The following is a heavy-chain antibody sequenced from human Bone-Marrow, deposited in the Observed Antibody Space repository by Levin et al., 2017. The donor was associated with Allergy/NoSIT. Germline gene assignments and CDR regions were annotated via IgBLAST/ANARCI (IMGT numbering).Heavy chain of an antibody. V-gene: IGHV1-69*04. D-gene: IGHD5-18*01. CDR2: IIPRLDKT. J-gene: IGHJ4*02. CDR1: GGTLDKFA. CDR3: VRLGYETEDY. Sequence: SVKVSCKASGGTLDKFAISWVRQAPGQGLEWLGRIIPRLDKTYYPERFQDKLTITADTSAAAAHMELRSLTPDDTAMYYCVRLGYETEDYWGQGTLVTVSS.